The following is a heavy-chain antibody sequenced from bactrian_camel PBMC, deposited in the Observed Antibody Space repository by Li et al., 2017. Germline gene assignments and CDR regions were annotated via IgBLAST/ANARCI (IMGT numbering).Heavy chain of an antibody. D-gene: IGHD3*01. CDR3: TKDHSQGTRNGAHKS. V-gene: IGHV3-1*01. CDR1: GFTFSHYT. Sequence: VQLVESGGDLVRPGGSLRLSCAASGFTFSHYTMTWVRQAPGKGREWVAPIYRNGARMYYPDSVKGRFTISRDNAKNTVFLQMNSLKTEDTAKYYCTKDHSQGTRNGAHKSRGQGTQVTVS. J-gene: IGHJ6*01. CDR2: IYRNGARM.